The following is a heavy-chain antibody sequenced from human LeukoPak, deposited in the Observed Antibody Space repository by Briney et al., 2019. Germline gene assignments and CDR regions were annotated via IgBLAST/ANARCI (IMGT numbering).Heavy chain of an antibody. CDR1: GYTFTGYH. J-gene: IGHJ4*02. Sequence: ASVKVSCKASGYTFTGYHMHWVRQAPGQGLEWMGWINPNSGGTNYAQKFQGRVTMTRDTSISTAYMELSRLRSDDTAVYYCAREDGSSWSDYYFDYWGQGTLVTVSS. D-gene: IGHD6-13*01. CDR3: AREDGSSWSDYYFDY. V-gene: IGHV1-2*02. CDR2: INPNSGGT.